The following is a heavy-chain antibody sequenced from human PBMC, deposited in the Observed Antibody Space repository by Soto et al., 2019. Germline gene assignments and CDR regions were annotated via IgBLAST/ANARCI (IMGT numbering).Heavy chain of an antibody. D-gene: IGHD5-12*01. Sequence: SETLSLTCTVSGGSINSYYWSWIRQPPGKGLEWIGFFYYSGSPNYNPSLKSRVTISVDTSKSQFSLKLSSVPAAATAVDYCARGRSAYDPTPDYWGQGTLVTVSS. J-gene: IGHJ4*02. CDR1: GGSINSYY. CDR3: ARGRSAYDPTPDY. V-gene: IGHV4-59*01. CDR2: FYYSGSP.